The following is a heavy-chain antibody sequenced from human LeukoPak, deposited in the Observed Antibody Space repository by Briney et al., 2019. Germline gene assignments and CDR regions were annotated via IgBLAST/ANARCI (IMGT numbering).Heavy chain of an antibody. CDR2: FYSNGST. CDR1: GDSISSASYC. D-gene: IGHD3-22*01. J-gene: IGHJ6*03. V-gene: IGHV4-61*02. Sequence: PSETLSLTCAVSGDSISSASYCWSWVRQPAGKGLEWLGRFYSNGSTNYNPSLKSRVTISVDTSQNQFSLRLNSVTVADTAVYYCARVNRNFYYDSSGYGHFYYMDVWGKGTTVTVSS. CDR3: ARVNRNFYYDSSGYGHFYYMDV.